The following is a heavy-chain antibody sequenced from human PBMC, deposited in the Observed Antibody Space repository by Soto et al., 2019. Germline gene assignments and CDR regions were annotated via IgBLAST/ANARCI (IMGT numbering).Heavy chain of an antibody. CDR1: GGTFSSYA. CDR3: ARGPRYCGGDCYMNY. Sequence: ASVKVSCKASGGTFSSYAISWVRQAPGQGLEWMGGIIPIFGTANYAQKFQGRVTITADESTSTAYMELSSLRSEDTAVYYCARGPRYCGGDCYMNYWGQGTLVTVSS. V-gene: IGHV1-69*13. J-gene: IGHJ4*02. D-gene: IGHD2-21*02. CDR2: IIPIFGTA.